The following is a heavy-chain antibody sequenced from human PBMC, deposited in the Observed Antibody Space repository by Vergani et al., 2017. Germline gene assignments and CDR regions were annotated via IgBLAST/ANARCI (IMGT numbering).Heavy chain of an antibody. Sequence: VQLVESGGGVTQPGRSLRLSCDASGFSFTTYAMHWVRQAPGKGLEWVAAISGSGGSTYYADSVKGRFTISRDNSKNTLYLQMNSLRAEDTAVYYCAKDQIAASGAVAGPGYYFDYWGQGTLVTVSS. CDR1: GFSFTTYA. J-gene: IGHJ4*02. CDR3: AKDQIAASGAVAGPGYYFDY. CDR2: ISGSGGST. V-gene: IGHV3-23*04. D-gene: IGHD6-19*01.